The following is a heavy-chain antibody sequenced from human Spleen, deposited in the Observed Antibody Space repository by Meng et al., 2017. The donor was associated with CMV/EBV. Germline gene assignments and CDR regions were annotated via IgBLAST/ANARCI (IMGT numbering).Heavy chain of an antibody. J-gene: IGHJ4*02. CDR1: GVTFTAYY. CDR3: ARDFSIFDCSGGSCYLD. Sequence: QVQVVQSVAEVNNPGSSVKFSCKASGVTFTAYYMHGVRQAPGQVLKWMEWINPNSGGTNYAQKFQGRVTITRDTSISTAYMELSRLRSDDTAVYYCARDFSIFDCSGGSCYLDWGQGTLVTVSS. D-gene: IGHD2-15*01. CDR2: INPNSGGT. V-gene: IGHV1-2*02.